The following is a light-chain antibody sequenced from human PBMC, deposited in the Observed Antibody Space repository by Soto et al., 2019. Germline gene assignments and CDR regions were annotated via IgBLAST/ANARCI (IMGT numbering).Light chain of an antibody. Sequence: QSVLTQPASVSRSPGQSITISCTGTSSDVGGYNYVSWYQQHPGEAPKLMIYEVSNRPSGVSNRFSGSKSGNTASLTISGLQAEDEADYYCSSYTSSSFYVFGTGTKVTVL. CDR2: EVS. CDR1: SSDVGGYNY. J-gene: IGLJ1*01. V-gene: IGLV2-14*01. CDR3: SSYTSSSFYV.